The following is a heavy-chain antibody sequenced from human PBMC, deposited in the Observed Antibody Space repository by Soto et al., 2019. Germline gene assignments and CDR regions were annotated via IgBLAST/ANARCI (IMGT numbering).Heavy chain of an antibody. Sequence: SVKVSRKASGGTFSSYAISWVRQAPGQGLEWMGGIIPIFGTANYAQKFQGRVTITADESTSTAYMELSSLRSEDTAVYYCARGSDIVVVPAARFYYYGMDVWGQGTTVTVSS. J-gene: IGHJ6*02. CDR1: GGTFSSYA. V-gene: IGHV1-69*13. D-gene: IGHD2-2*01. CDR3: ARGSDIVVVPAARFYYYGMDV. CDR2: IIPIFGTA.